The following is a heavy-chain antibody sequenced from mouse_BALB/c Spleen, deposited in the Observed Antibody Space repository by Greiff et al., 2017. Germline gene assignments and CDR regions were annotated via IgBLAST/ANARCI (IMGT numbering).Heavy chain of an antibody. Sequence: EVQRVESGPGLVKPSQSLSLTCSVTGYSITSGYYWNWIRQFPGNKLEWMGYISYDGSNNYNPSLKNRISITRDTSKNQFFLKLNSVTTEDTATYYCASEGITSYWYFDVWGAGTTVTVSS. CDR3: ASEGITSYWYFDV. V-gene: IGHV3-6*02. CDR1: GYSITSGYY. J-gene: IGHJ1*01. CDR2: ISYDGSN. D-gene: IGHD2-4*01.